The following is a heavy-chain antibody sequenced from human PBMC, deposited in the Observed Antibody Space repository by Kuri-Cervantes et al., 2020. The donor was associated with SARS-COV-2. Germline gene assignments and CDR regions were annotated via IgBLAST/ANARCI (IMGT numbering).Heavy chain of an antibody. CDR1: GFTFDDYG. Sequence: GESLKIPCAASGFTFDDYGMSWVRQAPGKGLEWVSGINWNGGSTGYADSVKGRFTISRDNAKNSLYLQMNSLRAEDTALYHCARESMAGFDYWGQGTLVTVSS. CDR3: ARESMAGFDY. J-gene: IGHJ4*02. D-gene: IGHD5-24*01. V-gene: IGHV3-20*01. CDR2: INWNGGST.